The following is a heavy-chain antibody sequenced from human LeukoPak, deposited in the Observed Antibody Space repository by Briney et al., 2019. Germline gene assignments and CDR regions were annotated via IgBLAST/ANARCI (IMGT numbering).Heavy chain of an antibody. CDR1: DDPFSTHY. CDR2: ISSIGST. V-gene: IGHV4-59*11. CDR3: ARDPTTVTKGFDI. J-gene: IGHJ3*02. Sequence: PSETLSLTCSVSDDPFSTHYWTWIRQPPGKGLEWIGYISSIGSTNYNPSLKSRVTISVDTSKKQFSLKMTSVTAADTAVYYCARDPTTVTKGFDIWGQGTMVTVSS. D-gene: IGHD4-17*01.